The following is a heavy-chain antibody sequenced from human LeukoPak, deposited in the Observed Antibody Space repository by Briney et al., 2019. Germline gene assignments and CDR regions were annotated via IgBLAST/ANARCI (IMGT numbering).Heavy chain of an antibody. CDR3: ATSSVWGGAFNI. CDR2: ISSGASDV. CDR1: GFTVSSNY. Sequence: GGSLRLSCAASGFTVSSNYMNWVRQAPGKGLEWVSSISSGASDVYQADSVKGRFTVSRDNAKSTLYLQMSSLRAEDTAVYYCATSSVWGGAFNIWGQGTMVTVSS. D-gene: IGHD3-16*01. V-gene: IGHV3-21*01. J-gene: IGHJ3*02.